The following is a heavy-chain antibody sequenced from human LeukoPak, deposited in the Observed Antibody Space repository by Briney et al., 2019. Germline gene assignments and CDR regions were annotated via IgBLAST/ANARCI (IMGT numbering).Heavy chain of an antibody. J-gene: IGHJ4*02. Sequence: ASVKVSCKASGHTFTSYYMHWVRQAPGQGLEWMGWISAYNGNTNYAQKLQGRVTMTTDTSTSTAYMELRSLRSDDTAVYYCASMYSSGWFADYWGQGTLVTVSS. CDR2: ISAYNGNT. V-gene: IGHV1-18*04. CDR1: GHTFTSYY. D-gene: IGHD6-19*01. CDR3: ASMYSSGWFADY.